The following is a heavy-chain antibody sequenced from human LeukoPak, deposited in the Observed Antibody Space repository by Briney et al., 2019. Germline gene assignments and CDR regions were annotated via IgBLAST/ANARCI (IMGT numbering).Heavy chain of an antibody. V-gene: IGHV3-74*01. CDR2: INSDGSST. CDR3: ARDPIVGATTMTFDN. CDR1: GFTFSSYW. D-gene: IGHD1-26*01. J-gene: IGHJ3*02. Sequence: GGSLRLSCAASGFTFSSYWMHWVRQAPGKGLVWVSRINSDGSSTSYADSVKGRFTISRDNAKNTLYLQMNSLRAEDTAVYYCARDPIVGATTMTFDNWGQGTMVTVSS.